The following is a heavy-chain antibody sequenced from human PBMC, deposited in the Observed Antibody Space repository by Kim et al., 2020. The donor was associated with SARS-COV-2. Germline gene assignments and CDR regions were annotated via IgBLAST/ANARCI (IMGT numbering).Heavy chain of an antibody. CDR1: EFTFSSYA. J-gene: IGHJ4*02. CDR3: ATVCRYCSGAIGGLLR. Sequence: GGSLRLSCAASEFTFSSYAMSWVRQAPGKGLEWVSAISGSGDSTYYADSVEGRLTISRDKSKNTVYLQMNSLRAEDTAVYYCATVCRYCSGAIGGLLRWGQGTLVTVSS. D-gene: IGHD2-15*01. CDR2: ISGSGDST. V-gene: IGHV3-23*01.